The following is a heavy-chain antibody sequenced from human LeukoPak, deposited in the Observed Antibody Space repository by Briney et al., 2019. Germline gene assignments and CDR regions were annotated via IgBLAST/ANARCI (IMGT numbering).Heavy chain of an antibody. J-gene: IGHJ4*02. CDR3: AKGASEILWFGELSR. D-gene: IGHD3-10*01. CDR1: GFTFDDYA. V-gene: IGHV3-9*03. CDR2: ISWNSGSI. Sequence: LRLSCAASGFTFDDYAMHWVRQAPGKGLEWVSGISWNSGSIVYADSVKGRFTISRDNAKNSLYLQMNSLRAEDMALYYCAKGASEILWFGELSRWGQGTLVTVSS.